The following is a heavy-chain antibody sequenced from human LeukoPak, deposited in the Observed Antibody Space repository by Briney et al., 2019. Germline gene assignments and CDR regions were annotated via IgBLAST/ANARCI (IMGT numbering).Heavy chain of an antibody. CDR1: GYTFTGYY. CDR2: INPNSGGT. D-gene: IGHD6-13*01. V-gene: IGHV1-2*02. CDR3: ARVAQQAYYYYYMDV. J-gene: IGHJ6*03. Sequence: ASVKVSCKASGYTFTGYYMHWVRQAPGQGLEWMGWINPNSGGTNHSQKFQGRVTMTGDTSISTAYMELSRLRSDDTAVYYCARVAQQAYYYYYMDVWGKGTTVTVSS.